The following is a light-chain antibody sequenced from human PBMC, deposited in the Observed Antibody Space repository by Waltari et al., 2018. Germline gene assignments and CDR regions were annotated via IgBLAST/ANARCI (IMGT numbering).Light chain of an antibody. CDR1: QTISTY. Sequence: DIQMTQSPSSLSASVGDRVTITCRASQTISTYLNWYQQKPGKAPKLLIYAASTLQSGVPSTFSGNGSGTDFTLTISSLRPEDFATYYCQQSYSTPRTFGQGTKVEIK. CDR3: QQSYSTPRT. V-gene: IGKV1-39*01. CDR2: AAS. J-gene: IGKJ1*01.